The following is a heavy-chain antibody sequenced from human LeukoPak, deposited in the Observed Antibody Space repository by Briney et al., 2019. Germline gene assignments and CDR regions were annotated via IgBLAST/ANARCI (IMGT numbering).Heavy chain of an antibody. V-gene: IGHV2-5*02. J-gene: IGHJ3*02. CDR2: IYWDDDK. Sequence: ESGPTLVKPTQTLMLTCTFSGLSLSTSGVGVGWIRQPPGKALEWLALIYWDDDKRYSPSLKSRLTITKDTSKNQVVLTMTNMDPVDTATYYCAQLGYCSGGSCYNAFDIWGQGTMVTVSS. D-gene: IGHD2-15*01. CDR1: GLSLSTSGVG. CDR3: AQLGYCSGGSCYNAFDI.